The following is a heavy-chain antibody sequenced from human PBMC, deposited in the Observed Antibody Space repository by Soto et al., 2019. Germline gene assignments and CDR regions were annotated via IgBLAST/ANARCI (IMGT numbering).Heavy chain of an antibody. V-gene: IGHV4-34*01. D-gene: IGHD2-2*01. Sequence: QVQLQQWGAGLLKPSETLSLTCAVYGGSFSGYYWSWIRQPPGQGLEWIGEINHSGRTNYNPSLKSRVTISVDTSKNQFSLKLSSVTAADTAVYYCARGVYCSSTSCYWGMDVWGQGTTVTVS. CDR3: ARGVYCSSTSCYWGMDV. CDR1: GGSFSGYY. J-gene: IGHJ6*02. CDR2: INHSGRT.